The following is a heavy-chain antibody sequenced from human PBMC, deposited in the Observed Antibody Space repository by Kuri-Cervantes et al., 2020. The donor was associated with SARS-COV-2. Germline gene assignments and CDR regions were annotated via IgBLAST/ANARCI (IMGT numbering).Heavy chain of an antibody. V-gene: IGHV3-7*01. Sequence: GESLKISCAASGFTFDDYAMHWVRQAPGKGLEWVANIKQDGSEKYYVDSVKGRFTISRDNAKNSLYLQMNSLRAEDTAVYYCARDGLDVAYYYYMDVWGKGTTVTVSS. CDR1: GFTFDDYA. J-gene: IGHJ6*03. CDR2: IKQDGSEK. CDR3: ARDGLDVAYYYYMDV.